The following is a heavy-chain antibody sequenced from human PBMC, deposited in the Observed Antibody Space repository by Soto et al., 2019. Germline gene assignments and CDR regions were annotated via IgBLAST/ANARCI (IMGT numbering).Heavy chain of an antibody. CDR1: GGYISPYY. J-gene: IGHJ5*02. CDR2: IYYNGNT. CDR3: ERLPYGAEGWFDT. D-gene: IGHD3-10*01. Sequence: PSETLYLTCSVSGGYISPYYWNWIRQSPGKGLEWIGDIYYNGNTNYNPSLKSRVTISIDTTKNQFSLKLTSVNAADKAVYYCERLPYGAEGWFDTWGQGTVVTVSS. V-gene: IGHV4-59*08.